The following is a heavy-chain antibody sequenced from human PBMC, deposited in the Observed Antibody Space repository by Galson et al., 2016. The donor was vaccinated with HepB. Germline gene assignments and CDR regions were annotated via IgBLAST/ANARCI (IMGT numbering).Heavy chain of an antibody. V-gene: IGHV4-39*01. D-gene: IGHD6-13*01. Sequence: SETLSLTCTVSGGSISSSSYYWGWIRQPPGKGLEWIGSIYYSGSTYYNPSLKSRVTISVDTSENQFSLKLSSVTAADTAVYYCARHSGYSSSWYFFEALDYWGQGTLVTVSS. J-gene: IGHJ4*02. CDR1: GGSISSSSYY. CDR2: IYYSGST. CDR3: ARHSGYSSSWYFFEALDY.